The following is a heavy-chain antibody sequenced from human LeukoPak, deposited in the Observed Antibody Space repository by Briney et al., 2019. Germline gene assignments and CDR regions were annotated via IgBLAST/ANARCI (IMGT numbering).Heavy chain of an antibody. Sequence: SETLSLTCTVSGGPISSYYWSWIRQPPGKGLEWIGYIYYSGSTNYNPSLKSRVTISVDTSKNQFSLKLSSVTAADTAVYYCARARRTRHPFDYWGQGTLVTVSS. CDR2: IYYSGST. J-gene: IGHJ4*02. V-gene: IGHV4-59*01. CDR1: GGPISSYY. CDR3: ARARRTRHPFDY.